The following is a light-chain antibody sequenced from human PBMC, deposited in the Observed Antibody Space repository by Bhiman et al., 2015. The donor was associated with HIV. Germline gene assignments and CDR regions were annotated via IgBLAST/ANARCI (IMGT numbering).Light chain of an antibody. CDR3: QSSDNDGEHTV. Sequence: QSVLTQPPAMSAAPGQSVTISCSGSAFNIERHQVTWLRHLPGTAPTSVIIMNNQRPSGVATRFSGSASGATVTLTISSVQAEDEGDYYCQSSDNDGEHTVFGSGTHLTVL. CDR2: MNN. CDR1: AFNIERHQ. V-gene: IGLV1-44*01. J-gene: IGLJ1*01.